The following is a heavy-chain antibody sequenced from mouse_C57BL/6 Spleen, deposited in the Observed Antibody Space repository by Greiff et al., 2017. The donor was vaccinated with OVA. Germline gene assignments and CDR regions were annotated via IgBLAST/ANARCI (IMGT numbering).Heavy chain of an antibody. CDR3: ARRGTTEVAPYAMDY. V-gene: IGHV1-80*01. CDR1: GYAFSSYW. CDR2: IYPGDGDP. D-gene: IGHD1-1*01. Sequence: QVQLQQSGAELVKPGASVKISCKASGYAFSSYWMNWVKQRPGKGLEWIGKIYPGDGDPNYNGKFKGKGTLTADKSSSTAYMQLSSLTSEDSAVYFGARRGTTEVAPYAMDYWGQGTSVTVSS. J-gene: IGHJ4*01.